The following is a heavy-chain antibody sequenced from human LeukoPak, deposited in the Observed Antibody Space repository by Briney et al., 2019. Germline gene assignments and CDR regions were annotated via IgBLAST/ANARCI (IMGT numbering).Heavy chain of an antibody. Sequence: SGTLSLTCTVSGGSISGYYWTWIRQPPGKGLEWIGYIYYSGSTNYNSSLKSRVTISVDTSKNQFSLKLSSVTAADTAVYYCARRGAYYYDSSGYYNTNDAFDIWGQGTMVTVSS. V-gene: IGHV4-59*01. CDR3: ARRGAYYYDSSGYYNTNDAFDI. D-gene: IGHD3-22*01. CDR2: IYYSGST. CDR1: GGSISGYY. J-gene: IGHJ3*02.